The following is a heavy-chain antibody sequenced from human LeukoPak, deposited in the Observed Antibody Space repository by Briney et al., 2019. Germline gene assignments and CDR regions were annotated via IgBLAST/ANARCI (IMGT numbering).Heavy chain of an antibody. CDR3: ARGDVFDI. V-gene: IGHV4-59*01. Sequence: SETLSLTCAVSGGSMRSYHWNWIGQPPGKGLEWMAYIYYSGSTNYNPSLESRVTISIDTSKNQFSLKLTSVTAADTAVYYWARGDVFDIWGQGTLVTVSS. J-gene: IGHJ3*02. CDR1: GGSMRSYH. CDR2: IYYSGST.